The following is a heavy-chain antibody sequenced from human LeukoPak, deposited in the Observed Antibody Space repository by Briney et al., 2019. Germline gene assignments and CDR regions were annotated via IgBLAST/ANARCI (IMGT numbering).Heavy chain of an antibody. J-gene: IGHJ6*03. V-gene: IGHV1-2*02. D-gene: IGHD3-3*01. CDR3: ASNRNYDFWSGPDYYMDV. CDR1: GYTFTGYY. Sequence: GASVKVSCKASGYTFTGYYMHWVRQAPGQGLEWMGWINPNSGGTNYAQKFQGRVTMTRDTSISTDYMELSRLRSDDTAVYYCASNRNYDFWSGPDYYMDVWGKGTTVTVSS. CDR2: INPNSGGT.